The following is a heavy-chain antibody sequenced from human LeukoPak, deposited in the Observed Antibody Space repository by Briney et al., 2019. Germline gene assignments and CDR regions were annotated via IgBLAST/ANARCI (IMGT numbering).Heavy chain of an antibody. CDR1: GFTFNDFA. J-gene: IGHJ3*02. V-gene: IGHV3-9*01. Sequence: GRSLRLSCVASGFTFNDFAMHWVRQAPGKGLEWVSSISWKTGDTDYADSVKGRFTISRDNSKNSLYLQMNSLRTEDTALYYCAKDQGGAYSSSSYAFDIWGQGTMVTVSS. CDR3: AKDQGGAYSSSSYAFDI. D-gene: IGHD6-13*01. CDR2: ISWKTGDT.